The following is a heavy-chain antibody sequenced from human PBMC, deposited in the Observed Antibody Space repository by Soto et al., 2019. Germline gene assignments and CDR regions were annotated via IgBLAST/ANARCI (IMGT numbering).Heavy chain of an antibody. D-gene: IGHD3-10*01. V-gene: IGHV4-4*02. Sequence: SETLSLTCTVSGGSMTSSNWWNWVRQSPGKGLEWIGEAHHSGSTYYNPSLKSRVTISVDTSKNQFSLKLSSVTAADTAVYYCARLRYGSGSFAGSYYYYGMDVWGQGTTVTVSS. J-gene: IGHJ6*02. CDR3: ARLRYGSGSFAGSYYYYGMDV. CDR1: GGSMTSSNW. CDR2: AHHSGST.